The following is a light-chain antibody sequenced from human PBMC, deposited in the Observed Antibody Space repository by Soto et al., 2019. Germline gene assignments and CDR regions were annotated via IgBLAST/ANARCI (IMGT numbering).Light chain of an antibody. CDR2: LAS. J-gene: IGKJ1*01. Sequence: IQLTQSPSSLSASVGDRVTITCRASQGISNSLAWYQQKPGKAPKLLMYLASTLQSGVPPRFSGTRSRTNFTLTISSLQPEDFATYYCQQLIRFPTKFGQGTKVEIK. V-gene: IGKV1-9*01. CDR3: QQLIRFPTK. CDR1: QGISNS.